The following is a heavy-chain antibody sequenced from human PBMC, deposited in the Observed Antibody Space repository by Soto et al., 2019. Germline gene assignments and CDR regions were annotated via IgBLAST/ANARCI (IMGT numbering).Heavy chain of an antibody. CDR1: NYPFTSYG. CDR2: ISAYNNNA. CDR3: ARDSNPLGVVIRSPEKQKYGMDV. J-gene: IGHJ6*02. Sequence: ASVKVSCKASNYPFTSYGFAWVRQAPGHGLQWLGRISAYNNNADYAQEFQGRVTMTTDTSTRTAVMELRSLTSDDTGVYYCARDSNPLGVVIRSPEKQKYGMDVWGQGTTVTVS. V-gene: IGHV1-18*01. D-gene: IGHD3-3*01.